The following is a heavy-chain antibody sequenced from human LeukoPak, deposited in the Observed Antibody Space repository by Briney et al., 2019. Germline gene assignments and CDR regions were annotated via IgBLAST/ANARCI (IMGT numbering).Heavy chain of an antibody. CDR2: IYYSGST. V-gene: IGHV4-39*07. D-gene: IGHD1-1*01. Sequence: KPSETLSLTCTVSGGSISSSSYYWGWIRQPPGKGLEWIGSIYYSGSTYYNPSLKSRVTISVDTSKNQFSLKLSSVTAADTAVYYCARELAGIHLGHNWFDPWGQGTLVTVSS. J-gene: IGHJ5*02. CDR3: ARELAGIHLGHNWFDP. CDR1: GGSISSSSYY.